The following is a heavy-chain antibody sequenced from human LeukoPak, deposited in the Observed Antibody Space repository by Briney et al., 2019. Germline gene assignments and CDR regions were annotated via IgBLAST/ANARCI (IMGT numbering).Heavy chain of an antibody. D-gene: IGHD3-10*01. CDR3: ARHADARGYHYYYMDV. Sequence: GESLKISCKASGYTFTSYWIAWVRQMPGKGLEWVAIINPRDSDTRYSPSFQGQVTISADKSISTTYLQWSSLEASDTAMYYCARHADARGYHYYYMDVWGKGTTVTVSS. CDR2: INPRDSDT. J-gene: IGHJ6*03. CDR1: GYTFTSYW. V-gene: IGHV5-51*01.